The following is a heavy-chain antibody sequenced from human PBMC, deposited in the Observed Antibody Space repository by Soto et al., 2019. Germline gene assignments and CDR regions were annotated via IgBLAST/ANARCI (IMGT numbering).Heavy chain of an antibody. J-gene: IGHJ4*02. Sequence: SETLSLTCTVSGGSISSTSYYWGWIRQPPGKGLEWIGSINHSGSTNYNPSLMSRVTISVDTSKNQFSLKLSSVTAADTAVYYCARGHPPLVWGQGTLVTVSS. V-gene: IGHV4-39*07. CDR2: INHSGST. CDR3: ARGHPPLV. CDR1: GGSISSTSYY. D-gene: IGHD6-6*01.